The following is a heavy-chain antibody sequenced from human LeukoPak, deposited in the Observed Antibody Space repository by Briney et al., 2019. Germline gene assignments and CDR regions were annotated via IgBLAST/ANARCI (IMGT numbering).Heavy chain of an antibody. V-gene: IGHV3-64D*06. CDR2: ISSNGGST. CDR3: VKDPGDLDTAMKFDY. Sequence: QTGGSLRLSCSAPGFTFSSYAMHWVRQAPGKGLEYDSAISSNGGSTYYADSVKGRFTISRDNSKNTLYLQMSSLRAEDTAVYYCVKDPGDLDTAMKFDYWGQGTLVTGSS. J-gene: IGHJ4*02. D-gene: IGHD5-18*01. CDR1: GFTFSSYA.